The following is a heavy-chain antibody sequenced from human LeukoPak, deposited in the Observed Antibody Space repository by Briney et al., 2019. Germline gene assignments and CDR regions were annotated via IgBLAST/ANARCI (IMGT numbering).Heavy chain of an antibody. CDR3: ARLDILTGNYYYFNF. J-gene: IGHJ4*02. V-gene: IGHV3-74*01. CDR1: GFTFSSYW. Sequence: GGSLRLSCAASGFTFSSYWMHWVRQAPGMGLVWVSRISGDGSTTSYADSVKGRFTISRDNAKNTLYLQMNSLRAEDMAVYYCARLDILTGNYYYFNFWGQGTLVTVSS. CDR2: ISGDGSTT. D-gene: IGHD3-9*01.